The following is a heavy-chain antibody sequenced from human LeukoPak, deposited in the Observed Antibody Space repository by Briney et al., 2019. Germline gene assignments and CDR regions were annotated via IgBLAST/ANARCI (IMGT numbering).Heavy chain of an antibody. CDR3: ARGPHGGSYRYFDY. CDR2: INPNSGGT. V-gene: IGHV1-2*02. D-gene: IGHD1-26*01. J-gene: IGHJ4*02. Sequence: ASVKVSCKASGYTFTGYYMHWVRQAPGQGLEWMGWINPNSGGTNYAQKFQGRVTMTRDTSISTAYMELSRLRSDDTAVYYCARGPHGGSYRYFDYWGQGTLVTVSS. CDR1: GYTFTGYY.